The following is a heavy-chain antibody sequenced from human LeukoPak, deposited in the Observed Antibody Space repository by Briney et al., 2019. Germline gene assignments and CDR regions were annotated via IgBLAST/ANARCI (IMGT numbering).Heavy chain of an antibody. V-gene: IGHV3-74*01. CDR1: GFTFSSYW. Sequence: PGGSLRLSCAASGFTFSSYWMHWVRQAPGKGLVWVSRIISDASNTNYADSVKGRFTISRDNAKNTLYLQMNSLRTEDTAVYYCASVTVLGKRNAFDNWGQGIMVAVSS. J-gene: IGHJ3*02. CDR2: IISDASNT. CDR3: ASVTVLGKRNAFDN. D-gene: IGHD7-27*01.